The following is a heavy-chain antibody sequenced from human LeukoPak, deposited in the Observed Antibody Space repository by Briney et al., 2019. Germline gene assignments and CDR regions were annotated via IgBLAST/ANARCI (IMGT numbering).Heavy chain of an antibody. CDR1: GYTFTRYG. Sequence: GASVKVSCKTSGYTFTRYGVSWVRQAPGQGLEWMGWISPHNGNRDYAQKFKDRVSMTTDTSTNTVYLELRSLRPDDTAMYYCARTGYGSGSDDFDFWGQGTLVNVSS. J-gene: IGHJ4*02. D-gene: IGHD3-10*01. CDR3: ARTGYGSGSDDFDF. V-gene: IGHV1-18*01. CDR2: ISPHNGNR.